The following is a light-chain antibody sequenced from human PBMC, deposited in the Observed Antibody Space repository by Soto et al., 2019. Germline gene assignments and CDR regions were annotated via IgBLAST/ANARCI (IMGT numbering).Light chain of an antibody. V-gene: IGKV1-39*01. J-gene: IGKJ4*01. CDR2: SAS. CDR3: QQSYNTLT. CDR1: HSISTF. Sequence: DIQMTQSPSSLSASVGDRVTITCRASHSISTFLNWYQHTPGKAPKLLIYSASTLQSGVPPRFSGSGSGTDFTLTISSLQPDDFPTYYCQQSYNTLTFGGGTKVEIK.